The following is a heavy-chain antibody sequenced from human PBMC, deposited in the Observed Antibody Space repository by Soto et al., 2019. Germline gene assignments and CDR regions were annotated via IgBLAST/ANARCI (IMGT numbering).Heavy chain of an antibody. J-gene: IGHJ5*02. CDR1: GFPFGTTD. V-gene: IGHV3-23*01. Sequence: GGSLRLSCAASGFPFGTTDMSWVRQAPGEGLEWVSTIDGSGGITFYADSVKGRLTISRDNSRNTVYLQMNSLRGDDTALYYCVKNSGWFNTWGQGALVTVYS. CDR3: VKNSGWFNT. D-gene: IGHD3-10*01. CDR2: IDGSGGIT.